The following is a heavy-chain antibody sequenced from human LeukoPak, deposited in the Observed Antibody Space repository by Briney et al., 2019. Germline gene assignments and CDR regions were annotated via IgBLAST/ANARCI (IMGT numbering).Heavy chain of an antibody. D-gene: IGHD3-16*01. Sequence: GGSLRLSCAASEFTFSSYSMNWVRQAPGKGLEWVSSISSSSYIYYADSVKGRFTISRDNAKNSLYLQMNSLRAEDTAVYYCARRQILGDYYMDVWGKGTTVTVSS. CDR1: EFTFSSYS. V-gene: IGHV3-21*01. CDR2: ISSSSYI. CDR3: ARRQILGDYYMDV. J-gene: IGHJ6*03.